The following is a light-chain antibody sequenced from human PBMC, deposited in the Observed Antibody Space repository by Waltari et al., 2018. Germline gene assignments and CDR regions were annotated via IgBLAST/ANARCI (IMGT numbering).Light chain of an antibody. CDR1: QDISNY. CDR2: DAS. J-gene: IGKJ4*01. Sequence: DIQMTQSPSSLSASVGDRVTITCQASQDISNYLNWYQQEPGKAPKLLIYDASNLETGVPSRFSGSGSGTDVTFTISSLQPEDIATYYCQQYDNLPLTFGGGTKVEIK. V-gene: IGKV1-33*01. CDR3: QQYDNLPLT.